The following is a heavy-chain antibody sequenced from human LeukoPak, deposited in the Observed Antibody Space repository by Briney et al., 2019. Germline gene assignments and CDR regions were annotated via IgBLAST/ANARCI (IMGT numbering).Heavy chain of an antibody. CDR2: IYSGGST. J-gene: IGHJ4*02. Sequence: GGSLRLSCAASGFTVSSNYMSWVRQAPGKGLEWVSVIYSGGSTYYADSVKGRFTISRDNSKNTLFLQMNSLRVEDTAVYYCTKDWSAAYWGQGTLVTVSS. CDR3: TKDWSAAY. CDR1: GFTVSSNY. V-gene: IGHV3-53*01. D-gene: IGHD2-15*01.